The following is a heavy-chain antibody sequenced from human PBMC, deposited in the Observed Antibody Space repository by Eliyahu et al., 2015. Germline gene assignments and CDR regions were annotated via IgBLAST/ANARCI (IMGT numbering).Heavy chain of an antibody. CDR1: GYXXTSYY. CDR3: AREVATTPLGYYYYYMDV. Sequence: QVQLVQSGAEVKXPGASVXVSCKASGYXXTSYYXHWVRQAPGQGLEWMGIINPSGGSTSYAQKFQGRVTMTRDTSTSTVYMELSSLRSEDTAVYYCAREVATTPLGYYYYYMDVWGKGTTVTVSS. D-gene: IGHD5-12*01. CDR2: INPSGGST. V-gene: IGHV1-46*03. J-gene: IGHJ6*03.